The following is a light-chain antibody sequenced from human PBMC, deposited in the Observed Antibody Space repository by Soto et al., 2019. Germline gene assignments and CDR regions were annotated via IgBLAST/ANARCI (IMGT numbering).Light chain of an antibody. Sequence: QSVLTQPPSASGSPGQSVTISCTGTSSDVGGYKYVSWYQQYPGKAPKLMIYAVNKRPSGVPDRFSGSKSGNTASLTVPGLQAEDEADYYCSSYAGSNTYVFGTGTKLTVL. CDR3: SSYAGSNTYV. CDR2: AVN. CDR1: SSDVGGYKY. J-gene: IGLJ1*01. V-gene: IGLV2-8*01.